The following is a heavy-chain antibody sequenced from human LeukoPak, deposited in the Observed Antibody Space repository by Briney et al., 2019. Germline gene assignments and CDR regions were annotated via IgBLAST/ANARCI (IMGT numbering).Heavy chain of an antibody. Sequence: GGSLRLSCAASGVTFGNDWMHWVRQGPGKGLVWISRINSDGGGAIYADSVKGRFTVSRDNAKNTLYLQMNSLRAEDTAVYYCARDVPHNWFDTWGQGTLVTVSS. CDR2: INSDGGGA. CDR1: GVTFGNDW. V-gene: IGHV3-74*01. CDR3: ARDVPHNWFDT. J-gene: IGHJ5*02.